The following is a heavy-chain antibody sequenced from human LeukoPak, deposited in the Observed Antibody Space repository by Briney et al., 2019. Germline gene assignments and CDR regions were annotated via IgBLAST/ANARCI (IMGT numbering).Heavy chain of an antibody. CDR1: NYSISNSLF. V-gene: IGHV4-38-2*02. CDR2: IYRSGST. D-gene: IGHD3-10*01. J-gene: IGHJ6*03. CDR3: ERGTYGYYMDV. Sequence: SETLSLTCSGSNYSISNSLFWGWLRQPPRKGLEWIGFIYRSGSTFYTPSLKSRVTISIDTSKNQYSLKLSSVTAAGTAVYFCERGTYGYYMDVWGKGTTVTVSS.